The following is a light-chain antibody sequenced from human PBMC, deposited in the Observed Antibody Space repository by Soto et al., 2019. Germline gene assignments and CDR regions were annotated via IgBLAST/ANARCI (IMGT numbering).Light chain of an antibody. V-gene: IGKV1-5*03. J-gene: IGKJ1*01. CDR1: QSISSW. Sequence: DVQRTQHHYTLSPSVGDRFTITCLASQSISSWLAWYQQKPGKSPKLLIYKASSLESGVPSRFSGSGSGTEFTLTICIRQPDDFATYYCQQYNSYAWTFGQGTK. CDR3: QQYNSYAWT. CDR2: KAS.